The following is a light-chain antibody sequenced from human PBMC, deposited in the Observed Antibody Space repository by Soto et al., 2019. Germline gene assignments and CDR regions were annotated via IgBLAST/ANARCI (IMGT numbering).Light chain of an antibody. CDR1: QSLGGN. CDR2: RAS. CDR3: QQYNNWPPWT. J-gene: IGKJ1*01. V-gene: IGKV3-15*01. Sequence: EIVMTQSPATLTVSPGDTATLSCRASQSLGGNLAWYQQKPGQAPRLLIFRASSRATGVPARFSASGSGTEFTFTISGLQSEDFAVYYCQQYNNWPPWTFGPGTKVDIK.